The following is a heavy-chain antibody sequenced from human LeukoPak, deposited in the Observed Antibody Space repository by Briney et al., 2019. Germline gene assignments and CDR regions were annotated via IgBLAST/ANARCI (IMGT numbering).Heavy chain of an antibody. J-gene: IGHJ6*03. D-gene: IGHD6-13*01. CDR1: GYTFTNYY. V-gene: IGHV1-46*01. CDR2: IHPSGGST. CDR3: ARDVAAAGIGNYYYYYYMDV. Sequence: ASVKVSCKASGYTFTNYYMHWVRQAPGQGLEWMGIIHPSGGSTTSAQKFQGRVTMTRDTSISTAYMELSRLRSDDTAVYYCARDVAAAGIGNYYYYYYMDVWGKGTTVTISS.